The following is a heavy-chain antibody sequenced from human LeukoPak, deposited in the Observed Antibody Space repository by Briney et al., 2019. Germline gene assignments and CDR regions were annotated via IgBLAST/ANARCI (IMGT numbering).Heavy chain of an antibody. CDR1: GYSFTNYW. J-gene: IGHJ5*02. D-gene: IGHD2-15*01. V-gene: IGHV5-51*01. CDR2: IYPSDGTT. CDR3: ARFSPGSGWFDP. Sequence: GESLKFSCKASGYSFTNYWIGGGREMPGKGLGWRWIIYPSDGTTIYSPSFQGQVTMSVDKSTNTAYLQWISLKASDTAIYYCARFSPGSGWFDPSGQGTLVSVSS.